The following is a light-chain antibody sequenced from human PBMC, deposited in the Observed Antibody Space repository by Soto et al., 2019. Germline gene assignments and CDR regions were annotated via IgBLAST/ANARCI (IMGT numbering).Light chain of an antibody. J-gene: IGLJ2*01. CDR1: NSNVGGGYD. CDR2: ANN. Sequence: QPVLTQPPSVSGAPGQTVTISCTGSNSNVGGGYDVHWYQQLPGSAPKLLIYANNNRPSGVPDRFSGSKSGTSASLAITGLQAEAEADYYCQSYDPTLNVVFGGGTKLTVL. CDR3: QSYDPTLNVV. V-gene: IGLV1-40*01.